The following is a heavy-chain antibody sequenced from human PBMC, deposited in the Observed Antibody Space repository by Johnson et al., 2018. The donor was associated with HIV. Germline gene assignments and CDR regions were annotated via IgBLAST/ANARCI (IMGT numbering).Heavy chain of an antibody. CDR1: GFTFDDYG. V-gene: IGHV3-20*01. J-gene: IGHJ3*02. CDR3: AKPAGGGIAARNAFDI. Sequence: VQLVESGGGVVRPGGSLRLSCAASGFTFDDYGMSWVRQAPGKGLEWVSGINWNSGSIGYADSVKGRFTISRDNSKNTLYLQMNGLRAEDTAVYHCAKPAGGGIAARNAFDIWGQGTMVTVSS. D-gene: IGHD6-6*01. CDR2: INWNSGSI.